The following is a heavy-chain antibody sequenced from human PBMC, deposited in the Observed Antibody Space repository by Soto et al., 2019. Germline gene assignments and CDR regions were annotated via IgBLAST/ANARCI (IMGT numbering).Heavy chain of an antibody. CDR1: GGTFSSYA. CDR3: ARAAGGVVPAANYHGMDV. CDR2: IIPIFGTA. V-gene: IGHV1-69*06. J-gene: IGHJ6*02. D-gene: IGHD2-2*01. Sequence: ASVKVSCKASGGTFSSYAISWVRQAPGQGLEWMGGIIPIFGTANYAQKFQGRVTITADKSTSTAYMELSSLRSEDTAVYYCARAAGGVVPAANYHGMDVWGQGTTVTVSS.